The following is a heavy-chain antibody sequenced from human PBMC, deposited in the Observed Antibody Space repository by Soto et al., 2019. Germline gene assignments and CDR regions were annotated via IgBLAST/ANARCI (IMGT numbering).Heavy chain of an antibody. V-gene: IGHV1-18*01. CDR1: GYTFTSYG. D-gene: IGHD1-20*01. CDR3: AKPPDYNWNDY. J-gene: IGHJ4*02. Sequence: ASVKVSCKASGYTFTSYGISWVRQAPGQGLEWMGWISAYNGNTNYAQKFQGRVTMTTDTSTSTAYMELRSLRAEDTAVYYCAKPPDYNWNDYWGQGTLVTVSS. CDR2: ISAYNGNT.